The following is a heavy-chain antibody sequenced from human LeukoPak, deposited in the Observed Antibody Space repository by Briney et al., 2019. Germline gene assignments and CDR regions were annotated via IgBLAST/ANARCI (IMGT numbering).Heavy chain of an antibody. CDR3: ARGRSSSSWSDY. CDR2: IHSDGSGT. J-gene: IGHJ4*02. V-gene: IGHV3-74*01. D-gene: IGHD6-13*01. Sequence: GGSLRLSCAASGFIFSSYWMHWVRQAPGKGLVWVSRIHSDGSGTTYADSVKGRFTISRDNAKNTLYLQMTGLGDEDAAVYYCARGRSSSSWSDYWGQGTLVTVSS. CDR1: GFIFSSYW.